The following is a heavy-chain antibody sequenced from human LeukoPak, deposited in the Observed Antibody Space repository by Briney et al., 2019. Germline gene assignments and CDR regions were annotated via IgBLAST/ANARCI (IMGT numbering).Heavy chain of an antibody. J-gene: IGHJ3*02. CDR2: ISPSGGIT. D-gene: IGHD1-14*01. CDR3: TKPARTDAFDI. Sequence: GGSLRLSCAASGFTFSSRGMNWVRQAPGKGLEWVSGISPSGGITYYTDSVKGRFTISRDNSKNTQSLQMNSLRAEDTAVYYCTKPARTDAFDIWGQGTMVTVSS. V-gene: IGHV3-23*01. CDR1: GFTFSSRG.